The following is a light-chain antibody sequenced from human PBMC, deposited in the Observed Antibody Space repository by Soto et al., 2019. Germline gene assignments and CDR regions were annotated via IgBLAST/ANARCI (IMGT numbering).Light chain of an antibody. CDR1: TSNIGSNT. J-gene: IGLJ2*01. Sequence: QSVLTQPPSASGTPGQRVTISCSGSTSNIGSNTVNWYQQLPGTAHKLLIYSNNQRHSGVPDRFSGSKSGTSASLAISGLQSEDEADYYCAAWDDSLNGPVFGGGTKLTVL. CDR3: AAWDDSLNGPV. V-gene: IGLV1-44*01. CDR2: SNN.